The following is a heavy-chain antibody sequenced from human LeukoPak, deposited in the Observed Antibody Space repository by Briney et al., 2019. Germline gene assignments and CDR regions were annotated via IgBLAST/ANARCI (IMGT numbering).Heavy chain of an antibody. D-gene: IGHD2-15*01. CDR3: ARRRVETALKNFDY. Sequence: GGSLRLSCAASGFTFSSYWMSWVRQAPGKGLEWVASITQYGSEKYYVDSVKGRFTISRDNAKNSLYLQMNSLRAEDTAVYYCARRRVETALKNFDYWGQGTLSPSPQ. V-gene: IGHV3-7*05. J-gene: IGHJ4*02. CDR2: ITQYGSEK. CDR1: GFTFSSYW.